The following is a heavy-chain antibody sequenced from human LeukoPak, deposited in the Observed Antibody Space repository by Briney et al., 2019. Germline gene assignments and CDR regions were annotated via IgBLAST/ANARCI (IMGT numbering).Heavy chain of an antibody. CDR2: IYYSGST. CDR3: ARVLRYSSSWYTVYYFDY. V-gene: IGHV4-59*01. Sequence: SETLSLTCTVSGGSISSYYWSWIRQPPGKGLEWIGYIYYSGSTNYNPSLKSRVTISVDTSKNQFSLKLSSVTAADTAVYYCARVLRYSSSWYTVYYFDYWGQGTLVTVSS. J-gene: IGHJ4*02. CDR1: GGSISSYY. D-gene: IGHD6-13*01.